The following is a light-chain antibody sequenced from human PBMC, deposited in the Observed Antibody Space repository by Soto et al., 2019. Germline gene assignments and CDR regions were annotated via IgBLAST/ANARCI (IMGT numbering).Light chain of an antibody. V-gene: IGKV3-20*01. CDR1: QSFSSSY. Sequence: EIVLTQSPGTLSLSPGERATLSCRASQSFSSSYLAWYQQKPGQAPRLLIYCASSRATGIPDRFSGSGSGTDFNLTISSLEHEDFAVYYCQTYGSALFSFGPGNKVDVK. J-gene: IGKJ3*01. CDR3: QTYGSALFS. CDR2: CAS.